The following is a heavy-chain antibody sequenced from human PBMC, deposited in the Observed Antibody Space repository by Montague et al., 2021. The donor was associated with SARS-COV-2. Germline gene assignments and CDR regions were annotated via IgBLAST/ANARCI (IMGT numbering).Heavy chain of an antibody. Sequence: QSGAEVKKPGESLRISCKGSGYSFTSYWISWVRQMPGKGLEWMGRIDPSDSYTNYSPSFQGHVTISADKSISTAYLQWSSLKASDTAMYYCATDIAAAGQTYYHYYGMDVWGQGTTVTVSS. CDR2: IDPSDSYT. D-gene: IGHD6-13*01. J-gene: IGHJ6*02. CDR1: GYSFTSYW. V-gene: IGHV5-10-1*01. CDR3: ATDIAAAGQTYYHYYGMDV.